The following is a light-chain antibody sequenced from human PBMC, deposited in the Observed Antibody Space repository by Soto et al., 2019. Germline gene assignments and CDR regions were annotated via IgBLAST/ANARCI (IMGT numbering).Light chain of an antibody. CDR1: QTISDY. CDR3: QQTYDSLVS. J-gene: IGKJ4*01. Sequence: TQSPPSLSASVGDRVTITCRASQTISDYLHWYQQKPGKAPTLLIYGSSSLQTGVPPRFSGSGAGTEFTLTISSLQPEDFGTYYCQQTYDSLVSFGGGTKVDI. V-gene: IGKV1-39*01. CDR2: GSS.